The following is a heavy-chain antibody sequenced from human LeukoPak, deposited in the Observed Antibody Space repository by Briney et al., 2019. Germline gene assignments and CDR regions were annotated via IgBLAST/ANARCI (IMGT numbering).Heavy chain of an antibody. V-gene: IGHV3-43*01. Sequence: GGSLRLSCAASGFTFDDYTMHWVRQAPGKGLEWVSLISWDGGSTYYADSVKGRFTISRDNAKNSLYLQMNSLRAEDTAVYYCARDSENYGGNSDYWGQGTLVTVSS. CDR1: GFTFDDYT. J-gene: IGHJ4*02. D-gene: IGHD4-23*01. CDR2: ISWDGGST. CDR3: ARDSENYGGNSDY.